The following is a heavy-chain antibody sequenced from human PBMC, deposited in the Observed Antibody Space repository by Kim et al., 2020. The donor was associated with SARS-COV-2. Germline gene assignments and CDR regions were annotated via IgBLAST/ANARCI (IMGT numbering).Heavy chain of an antibody. J-gene: IGHJ4*02. D-gene: IGHD3-16*01. V-gene: IGHV4-59*08. CDR1: GGSISSYY. CDR3: ARHRSKGGGETKKGANFDY. Sequence: SETLSLTCTVSGGSISSYYWSWIRQPPGKGLEWIGYIYYSGSTNYNPSLKSRVTISVDTSKNQFSLKLSSVTAADTAVYYCARHRSKGGGETKKGANFDYWGQGTLVTVYS. CDR2: IYYSGST.